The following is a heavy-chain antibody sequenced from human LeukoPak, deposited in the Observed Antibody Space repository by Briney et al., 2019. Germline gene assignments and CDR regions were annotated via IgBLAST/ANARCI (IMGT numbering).Heavy chain of an antibody. J-gene: IGHJ4*02. V-gene: IGHV3-7*01. Sequence: GGSPRLSCAASGFTFRTYWMSWVRQAPGKGLEWVANIKEDGSEKHYVDSVNGRFIISRDNDRNSLYLQMNSLRADDTAVYYCAKGGHLDDWGQGTLVTVSS. CDR1: GFTFRTYW. CDR3: AKGGHLDD. CDR2: IKEDGSEK.